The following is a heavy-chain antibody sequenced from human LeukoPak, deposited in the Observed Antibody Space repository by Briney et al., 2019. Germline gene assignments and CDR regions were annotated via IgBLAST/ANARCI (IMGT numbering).Heavy chain of an antibody. CDR3: AREGPGSGNSYYYYMDV. CDR1: GFTFSSYS. J-gene: IGHJ6*03. Sequence: KPGGSLRLSCAASGFTFSSYSMNWVRQAPGKGLEWVSSISGSSSYIYYADSVKGRFTISRDNAKNSLYLQMNSLRAEDTAVYYCAREGPGSGNSYYYYMDVWGKGTTVTISS. V-gene: IGHV3-21*01. D-gene: IGHD3-10*01. CDR2: ISGSSSYI.